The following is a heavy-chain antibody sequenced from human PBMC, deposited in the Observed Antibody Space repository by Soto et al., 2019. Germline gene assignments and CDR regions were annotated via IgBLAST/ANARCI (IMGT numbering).Heavy chain of an antibody. Sequence: EVQLVQSGGGLAQPGKSLRLSCAASGFTFRKFWMHWVRQVPGKGPVWVSYISSDGTTTDYADSVKGRFTIARDNAKDTLYLQMGSLGAEDTAVYYCAIQDCTNDVCLEAAVTVGGALESWGQGTLVTVSS. D-gene: IGHD2-8*01. CDR1: GFTFRKFW. V-gene: IGHV3-74*01. CDR3: AIQDCTNDVCLEAAVTVGGALES. CDR2: ISSDGTTT. J-gene: IGHJ1*01.